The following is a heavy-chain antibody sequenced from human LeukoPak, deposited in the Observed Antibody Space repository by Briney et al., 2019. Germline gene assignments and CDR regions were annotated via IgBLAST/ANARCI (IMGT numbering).Heavy chain of an antibody. CDR1: GFTFGKYW. J-gene: IGHJ4*02. D-gene: IGHD3-3*01. V-gene: IGHV3-7*03. CDR3: ARDQYDTWSRRGNFDS. CDR2: IKLDGSEK. Sequence: GGSLRLSCVASGFTFGKYWMSWVRQAPGKGLEWVANIKLDGSEKNYVDSVKGRFTISRDNTKNSLYLQMNSLRVEDTAVFYCARDQYDTWSRRGNFDSWGQGTLVIVAS.